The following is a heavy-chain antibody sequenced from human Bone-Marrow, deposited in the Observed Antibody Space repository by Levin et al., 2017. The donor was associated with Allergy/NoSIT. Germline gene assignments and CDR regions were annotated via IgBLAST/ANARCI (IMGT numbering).Heavy chain of an antibody. Sequence: PGGSLRLSCEVSGFTFSTNWMAWVRLAPGKGLEWVANINQDESERYYVDSVRGRFTISRDNAKNSLFLQMNSLRVEDTATYYCARDSGGGRFDYWGQGTLVTVSS. V-gene: IGHV3-7*01. CDR2: INQDESER. J-gene: IGHJ4*02. CDR1: GFTFSTNW. CDR3: ARDSGGGRFDY. D-gene: IGHD1-26*01.